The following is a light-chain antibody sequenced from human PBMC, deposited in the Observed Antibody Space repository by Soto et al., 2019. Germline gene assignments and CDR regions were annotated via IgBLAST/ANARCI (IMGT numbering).Light chain of an antibody. J-gene: IGKJ4*01. CDR3: QQYANLPLLT. Sequence: DIQMTQSPSSLSASVGDRVTITCQASQDISNDLNWYQQKPGKAPKLLIYDASNLETGVPSRFSGSGSGTDFTFTISSLQPEDIATYYCQQYANLPLLTFGGGTKVEIK. CDR2: DAS. V-gene: IGKV1-33*01. CDR1: QDISND.